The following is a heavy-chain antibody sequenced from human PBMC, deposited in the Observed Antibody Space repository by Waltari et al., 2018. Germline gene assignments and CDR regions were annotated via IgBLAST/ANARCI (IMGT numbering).Heavy chain of an antibody. CDR3: ARKFAGGRDWFDP. D-gene: IGHD3-16*01. CDR2: INTENGIT. Sequence: QVQLVQSGTEVKKPGASVTISFAASGSSFTAYPLQGVRQAPGQWLGWMGWINTENGITKNAQNVQGRVTFTRDTSARTGDMELRSLTTEDTAVYYCARKFAGGRDWFDPWGQGTLVTVTS. J-gene: IGHJ5*02. CDR1: GSSFTAYP. V-gene: IGHV1-3*04.